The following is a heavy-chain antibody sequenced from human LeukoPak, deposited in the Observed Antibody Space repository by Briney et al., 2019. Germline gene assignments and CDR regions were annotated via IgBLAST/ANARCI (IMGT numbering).Heavy chain of an antibody. V-gene: IGHV1-46*01. CDR3: ARGHVSRRYYDSSDYLDWFDP. D-gene: IGHD3-22*01. Sequence: ASVKVSCKASGYTFTSYYMHWVRQAPGQGLEWMGIINPSGGTTDYAQKFQGRVTITRDTSTSTVYMELSSLRSEDTAVYYCARGHVSRRYYDSSDYLDWFDPWGQGTLVTVSS. CDR1: GYTFTSYY. J-gene: IGHJ5*02. CDR2: INPSGGTT.